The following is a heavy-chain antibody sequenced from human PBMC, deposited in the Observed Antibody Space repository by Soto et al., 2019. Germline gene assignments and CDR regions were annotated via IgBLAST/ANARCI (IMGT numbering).Heavy chain of an antibody. J-gene: IGHJ3*02. V-gene: IGHV3-53*01. D-gene: IGHD2-8*02. Sequence: GGSLRLSCAASGFTVSSNYMSWVRQAPGKGLEWVSVIYSGGSTYYADSVKGRFTISRDNSKNTLYLQMNSLRAEDTAVYYCARWVLNSAFDIWGQGTMVTVSS. CDR2: IYSGGST. CDR1: GFTVSSNY. CDR3: ARWVLNSAFDI.